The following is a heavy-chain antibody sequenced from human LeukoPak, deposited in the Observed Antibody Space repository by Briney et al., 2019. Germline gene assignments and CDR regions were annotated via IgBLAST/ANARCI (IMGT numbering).Heavy chain of an antibody. CDR2: ISSSSSYI. CDR1: GFTFSTYS. J-gene: IGHJ2*01. V-gene: IGHV3-21*01. CDR3: AREERGYSSSWYFDY. D-gene: IGHD6-13*01. Sequence: GGSLRLSCAASGFTFSTYSMNWVRQAPGKGLEWVSSISSSSSYIYYADSVKGRFTISRDNARNSLYLQMNSLRAEDTAVYYCAREERGYSSSWYFDYWGRGTLVTVSS.